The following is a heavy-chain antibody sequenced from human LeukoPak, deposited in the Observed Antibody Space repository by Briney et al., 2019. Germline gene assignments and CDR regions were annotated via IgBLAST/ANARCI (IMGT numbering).Heavy chain of an antibody. J-gene: IGHJ6*02. CDR3: ARGPGYPSLSYSYGMDV. CDR2: ISGSGGSA. Sequence: PGGSLRLSCAASGFTFSSYAMSWVRQAPGKGLEWVSAISGSGGSAYYADSVKGRFTISRDNSKNTLYLQMNSLRPEDTAVFYCARGPGYPSLSYSYGMDVWGQGTTVTVSS. CDR1: GFTFSSYA. D-gene: IGHD3-16*01. V-gene: IGHV3-23*01.